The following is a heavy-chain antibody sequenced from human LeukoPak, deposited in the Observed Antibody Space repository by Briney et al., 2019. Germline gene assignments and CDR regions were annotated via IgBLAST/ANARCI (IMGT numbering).Heavy chain of an antibody. J-gene: IGHJ6*04. D-gene: IGHD1-1*01. V-gene: IGHV4-34*01. CDR2: INHSGST. CDR3: ARYDTGGTTRDYYGMDV. CDR1: GGSFSGYY. Sequence: SETLSLTCAVYGGSFSGYYWSWIRQPPGKGLEWIGEINHSGSTNYNPSLKSRVTISVDTSKNQFSLKLSSVTAADTAVYYCARYDTGGTTRDYYGMDVWGKGTTVTVSS.